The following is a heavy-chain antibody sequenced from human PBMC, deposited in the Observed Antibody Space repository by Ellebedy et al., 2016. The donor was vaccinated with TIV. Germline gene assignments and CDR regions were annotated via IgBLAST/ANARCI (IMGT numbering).Heavy chain of an antibody. J-gene: IGHJ4*02. Sequence: PGGSLRLSCVASGSDIGTYWMTRVRQAPGKGLEWVASIHQYGSEEYYVDSVKGRFTISRDNAKNSLYLQMSSLRAEDTAVYYCTRALVPYSGSSPFDSWGQGALVTVSS. D-gene: IGHD1-26*01. CDR1: GSDIGTYW. CDR3: TRALVPYSGSSPFDS. CDR2: IHQYGSEE. V-gene: IGHV3-7*04.